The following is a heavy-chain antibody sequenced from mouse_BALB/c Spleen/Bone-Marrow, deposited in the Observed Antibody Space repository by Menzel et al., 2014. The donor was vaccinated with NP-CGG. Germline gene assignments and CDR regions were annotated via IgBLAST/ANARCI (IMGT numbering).Heavy chain of an antibody. Sequence: EVKLVESGGGLVQPKGSLKLSCAASGFTFNTYAMNWVRQAPGKGLEWVARIRSKSNNYATYYADSVKDRFTISKDDLQSMLYLQMNNLKTEDIAMYYCVRHRYYCDRSDWYFDVWGAGTTVTVSS. CDR2: IRSKSNNYAT. CDR1: GFTFNTYA. CDR3: VRHRYYCDRSDWYFDV. V-gene: IGHV10-1*02. J-gene: IGHJ1*01. D-gene: IGHD1-1*01.